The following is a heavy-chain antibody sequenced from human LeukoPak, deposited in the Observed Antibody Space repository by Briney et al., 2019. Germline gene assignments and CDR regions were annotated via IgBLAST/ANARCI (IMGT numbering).Heavy chain of an antibody. CDR3: ASTPGYYDILTGYYIYFDY. Sequence: GGSLRLSCAASGFTFSSYSMNWVRLAPGKGLEWVSSISSSSSYIYYADSVKGRFTISRDNAKNSLYLQMNSLRAEDTTVYYCASTPGYYDILTGYYIYFDYWGQGTLVTVSS. CDR2: ISSSSSYI. CDR1: GFTFSSYS. D-gene: IGHD3-9*01. V-gene: IGHV3-21*01. J-gene: IGHJ4*02.